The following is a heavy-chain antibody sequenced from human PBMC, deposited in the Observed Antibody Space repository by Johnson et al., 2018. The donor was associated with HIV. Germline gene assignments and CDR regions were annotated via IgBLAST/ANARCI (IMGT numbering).Heavy chain of an antibody. CDR1: GFPFDDFA. V-gene: IGHV3-9*01. D-gene: IGHD4-17*01. CDR2: ISWNSQSI. CDR3: AKGFRGMTTVTINTFDI. J-gene: IGHJ3*02. Sequence: VQLVESGGGLVQPGRSLRLSCVASGFPFDDFAMQWVRLPPGKGLEWVSGISWNSQSIDYADSVKGRFTISRDDAKNSLYLQMNSVRSDDTDLYYCAKGFRGMTTVTINTFDIWGRGTLVTVSS.